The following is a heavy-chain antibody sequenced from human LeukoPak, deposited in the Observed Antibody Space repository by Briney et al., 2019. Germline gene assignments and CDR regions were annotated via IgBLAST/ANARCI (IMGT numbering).Heavy chain of an antibody. J-gene: IGHJ4*02. CDR3: ARGRRAVAGIDY. CDR2: INHSGST. CDR1: GGSFSGYY. V-gene: IGHV4-34*01. D-gene: IGHD6-19*01. Sequence: SETLSLTCAVYGGSFSGYYWSWIRQPPRKGLEWIGEINHSGSTNYNPSLKSRVTISVDTSKNQFSLKLSSVTAADTAVYYCARGRRAVAGIDYWGQGTLVTVSS.